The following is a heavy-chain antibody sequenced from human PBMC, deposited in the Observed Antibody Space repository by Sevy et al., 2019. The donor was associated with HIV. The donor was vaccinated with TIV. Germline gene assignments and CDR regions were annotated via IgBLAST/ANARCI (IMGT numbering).Heavy chain of an antibody. CDR2: ISYDGSNK. Sequence: GESLKISCAASGFTFINHAMHWVRQAPGKGLEWVTVISYDGSNKYYADSVKGRFTISRDTSKSTVYLQMDSLRTEDTAVYYCARDQGAVVIVAATLFEYWGQGTLVTVSS. J-gene: IGHJ4*02. CDR3: ARDQGAVVIVAATLFEY. D-gene: IGHD2-15*01. CDR1: GFTFINHA. V-gene: IGHV3-30*04.